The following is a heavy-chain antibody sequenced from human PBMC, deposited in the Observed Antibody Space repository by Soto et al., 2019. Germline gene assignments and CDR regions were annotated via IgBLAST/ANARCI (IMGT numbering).Heavy chain of an antibody. CDR2: ITGSGGTT. D-gene: IGHD6-19*01. CDR1: GITFSTYA. V-gene: IGHV3-23*01. J-gene: IGHJ4*02. CDR3: AKAPSSGWPHYFDY. Sequence: EVQLLESGGGLVQPGGSLRLSCAASGITFSTYAMSWVRQAPGKGLEWVSTITGSGGTTYFADSVRGRFTISRDNSKNTLYLQMSSLRAEDTALYYCAKAPSSGWPHYFDYWGQGTLVTVSS.